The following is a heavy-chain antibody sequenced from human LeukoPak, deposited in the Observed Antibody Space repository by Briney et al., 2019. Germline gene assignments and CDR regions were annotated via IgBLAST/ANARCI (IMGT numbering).Heavy chain of an antibody. V-gene: IGHV3-21*01. CDR2: IRSSSSYI. J-gene: IGHJ4*02. D-gene: IGHD3-9*01. Sequence: GGSLRLSCAASGFTFSTYNMNWVRQAPGKGLEWVSSIRSSSSYIHYADSVKGRFTISRDNAKNSLYLQMNSLRAEDTAVYYCARVLRYFDWTKAPFDYWGQGTLVTVSS. CDR1: GFTFSTYN. CDR3: ARVLRYFDWTKAPFDY.